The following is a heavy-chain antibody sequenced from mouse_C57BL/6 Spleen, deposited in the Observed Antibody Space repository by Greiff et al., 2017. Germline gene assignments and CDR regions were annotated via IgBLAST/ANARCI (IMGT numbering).Heavy chain of an antibody. D-gene: IGHD3-3*01. CDR2: IWGGGST. CDR1: GFSLTSYG. V-gene: IGHV2-9*01. J-gene: IGHJ2*01. CDR3: AKRGTGGYFDY. Sequence: QVHVKQSGPGLVAPSQSLSITCTASGFSLTSYGVDWVRQPPGKGLEWLGVIWGGGSTNDNSALMSRLGISKDNSKSQVFLKMNSLQADDTAMYYCAKRGTGGYFDYWGQGTTLTVSS.